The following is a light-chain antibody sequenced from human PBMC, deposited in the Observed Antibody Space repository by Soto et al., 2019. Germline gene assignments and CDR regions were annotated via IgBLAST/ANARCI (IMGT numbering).Light chain of an antibody. J-gene: IGLJ2*01. CDR3: SSYTTSSPHVV. V-gene: IGLV2-14*01. Sequence: QSALTQPASVSGSPGQSITISCTGTSSDVGGYNYVSWYQQHPGKAPKLMISDVSNRPSGVSNRFSGSKSGNTASLTISGLQAEDEADYYCSSYTTSSPHVVFGGGTKLTVL. CDR1: SSDVGGYNY. CDR2: DVS.